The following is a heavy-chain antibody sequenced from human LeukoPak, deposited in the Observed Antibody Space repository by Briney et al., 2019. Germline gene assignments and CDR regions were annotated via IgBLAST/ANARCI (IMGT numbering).Heavy chain of an antibody. CDR2: IYYSGST. CDR1: GGSISSYY. V-gene: IGHV4-59*01. CDR3: ARVGYDSSGYYYYYMDV. D-gene: IGHD3-22*01. J-gene: IGHJ6*03. Sequence: SETLSLTCTVSGGSISSYYWSWIRQPPGKGLEWIGYIYYSGSTNYNPSLKSRVTISVDTSKNQFSLKLSSVTAADTAVYYCARVGYDSSGYYYYYMDVWGKGTTVTVSS.